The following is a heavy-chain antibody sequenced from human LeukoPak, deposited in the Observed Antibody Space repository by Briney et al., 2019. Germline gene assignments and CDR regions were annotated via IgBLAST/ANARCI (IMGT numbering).Heavy chain of an antibody. J-gene: IGHJ3*02. Sequence: ASVKGSCKASVYTFTSYAIYWVRQAPGQGLERIGWMKTNSGNTSSEQKFQGRVTKTRNTSISTAYMELSSLRSEDTAVYYCARGLLWFGELSGDAFDIWGQRTMVTVSS. V-gene: IGHV1-8*01. CDR1: VYTFTSYA. D-gene: IGHD3-10*01. CDR3: ARGLLWFGELSGDAFDI. CDR2: MKTNSGNT.